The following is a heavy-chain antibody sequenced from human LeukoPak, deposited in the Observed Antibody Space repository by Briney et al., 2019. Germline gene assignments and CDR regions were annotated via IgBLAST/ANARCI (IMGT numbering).Heavy chain of an antibody. Sequence: PAGSLRPSCPASALTFTSYGMHWVRQAPGKGLGWVAAICNNGSITYYADSVKGRFNISRGNSKNTLYLQKNSLRAEDTAVYYCASGGGSSWHLYYYEYYMDVWGEGTTVTVS. D-gene: IGHD6-13*01. CDR1: ALTFTSYG. V-gene: IGHV3-33*01. CDR3: ASGGGSSWHLYYYEYYMDV. CDR2: ICNNGSIT. J-gene: IGHJ6*03.